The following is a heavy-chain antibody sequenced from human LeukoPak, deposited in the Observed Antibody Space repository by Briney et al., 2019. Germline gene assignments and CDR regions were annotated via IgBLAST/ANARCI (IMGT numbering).Heavy chain of an antibody. CDR2: ISGYNGKT. V-gene: IGHV1-18*01. D-gene: IGHD2/OR15-2a*01. CDR1: GYTFNTYG. J-gene: IGHJ4*02. CDR3: ASLPQHNRCVIGEFDY. Sequence: ASVKVSCKASGYTFNTYGITSVRQAPGQGLEWMGWISGYNGKTKYAQKLQDRVTMTTDTSTTTAYMELDRLRSDDTAVYYCASLPQHNRCVIGEFDYWGQGTLVTVSS.